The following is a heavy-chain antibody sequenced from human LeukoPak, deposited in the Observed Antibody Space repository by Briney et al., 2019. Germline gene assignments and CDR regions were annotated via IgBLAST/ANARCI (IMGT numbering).Heavy chain of an antibody. CDR2: FIPIFGTA. CDR3: ARARCGGDCYGRGYWFDP. CDR1: GGPFSSYA. Sequence: VKASCKASGGPFSSYAISWVRQAPGQGLGWMGGFIPIFGTANYAQKFQGRVTITADESTSTAYMELSSLRSEDTAVYYCARARCGGDCYGRGYWFDPWGQGTLVTVSS. D-gene: IGHD2-21*02. J-gene: IGHJ5*02. V-gene: IGHV1-69*01.